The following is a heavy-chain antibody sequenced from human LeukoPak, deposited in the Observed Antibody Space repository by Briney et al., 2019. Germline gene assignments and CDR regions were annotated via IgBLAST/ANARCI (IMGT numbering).Heavy chain of an antibody. CDR2: ISSSSSYI. Sequence: GGSLRLSCAASGFTFSSYSMNWVRQAPGKGLEWVSSISSSSSYIYYADSVKGRFTISRDNAKNSLYLQMSSLRAEDTAVYYCARVPTTSSDYVWGSYRYWGQGTLVTVSS. J-gene: IGHJ4*02. CDR1: GFTFSSYS. CDR3: ARVPTTSSDYVWGSYRY. D-gene: IGHD3-16*02. V-gene: IGHV3-21*01.